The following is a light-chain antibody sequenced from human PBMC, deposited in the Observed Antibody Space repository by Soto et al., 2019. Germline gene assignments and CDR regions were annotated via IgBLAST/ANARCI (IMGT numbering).Light chain of an antibody. CDR2: GAS. CDR3: QQYNSYSQT. J-gene: IGKJ1*01. V-gene: IGKV3-15*01. CDR1: QSISSD. Sequence: ERVITESPTTLSMSPGEKATLSCRASQSISSDVAWYQQKPGQAPRLLIYGASTRATGVPARFSGSGSGTEFTLTISSLQPDDFATYYCQQYNSYSQTFGQATKVDIK.